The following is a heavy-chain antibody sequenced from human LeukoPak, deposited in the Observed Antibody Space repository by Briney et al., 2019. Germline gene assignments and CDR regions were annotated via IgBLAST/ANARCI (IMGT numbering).Heavy chain of an antibody. Sequence: GASVKVSCTASGGTFSGYAISWVRQAPGQGLEWMGRIIPILGIADYAQKFQGRVTITADKSTSTAYMELSSLRSEDTAVYYCARELLWFGELMGNWGQGTLVTVSS. J-gene: IGHJ4*02. CDR1: GGTFSGYA. CDR2: IIPILGIA. V-gene: IGHV1-69*04. D-gene: IGHD3-10*01. CDR3: ARELLWFGELMGN.